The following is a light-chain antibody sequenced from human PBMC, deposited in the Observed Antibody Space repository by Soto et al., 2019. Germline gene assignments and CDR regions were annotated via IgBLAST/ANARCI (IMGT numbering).Light chain of an antibody. CDR2: LNSDGSH. Sequence: MLTQSPSASASLGASVKVTCTLSSGHRNYAIAWHQQQPEKGPRYLMKLNSDGSHTKGDGIPDRFSGASSGAERYLTISSLQSDDEADYYCQTWGTGIVVFGGGTKLTVL. V-gene: IGLV4-69*01. CDR3: QTWGTGIVV. J-gene: IGLJ2*01. CDR1: SGHRNYA.